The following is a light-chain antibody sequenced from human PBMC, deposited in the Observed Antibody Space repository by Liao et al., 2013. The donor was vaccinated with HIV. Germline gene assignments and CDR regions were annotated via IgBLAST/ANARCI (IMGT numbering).Light chain of an antibody. CDR1: TLGEKY. V-gene: IGLV3-1*01. J-gene: IGLJ1*01. CDR3: QLWDSSSDHPYV. CDR2: HNT. Sequence: SYELTQPPSVSVSPGQTASITCSGETLGEKYACWYQQRPGQSPVLVIYHNTKRPSGIPERFSGSNSGNTATLTISRVEPGDEADYYCQLWDSSSDHPYVFGTGTQVTVL.